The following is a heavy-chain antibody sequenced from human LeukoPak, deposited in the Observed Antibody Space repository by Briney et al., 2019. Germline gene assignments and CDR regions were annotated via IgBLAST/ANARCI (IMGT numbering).Heavy chain of an antibody. CDR1: GYTFTSYD. Sequence: ASVKVSCKASGYTFTSYDINWVRQATGQGLEWMGWMNPNSGNTGYAQKFQGRVTMTRNTSISTAYMELSSLRSEDTAVYYCARGQRSARWYSYGSYYYYYYGMDVWGQGTTVTVSS. V-gene: IGHV1-8*01. CDR3: ARGQRSARWYSYGSYYYYYYGMDV. CDR2: MNPNSGNT. D-gene: IGHD5-18*01. J-gene: IGHJ6*02.